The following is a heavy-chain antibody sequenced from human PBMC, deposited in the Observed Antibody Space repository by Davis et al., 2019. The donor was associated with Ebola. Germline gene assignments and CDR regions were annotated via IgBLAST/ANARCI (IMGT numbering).Heavy chain of an antibody. D-gene: IGHD2-2*01. CDR3: ARVPVVPAEDGMDV. Sequence: PGGSLRLSCAASGFTFSSYSMNWVRQAPGKGLEWVSSISSSGSTIYYADSVKGRFTISRDNAKNSLYLQMNSLRAEDTAVYYCARVPVVPAEDGMDVWGKGTTVTVSS. CDR1: GFTFSSYS. J-gene: IGHJ6*04. V-gene: IGHV3-21*04. CDR2: ISSSGSTI.